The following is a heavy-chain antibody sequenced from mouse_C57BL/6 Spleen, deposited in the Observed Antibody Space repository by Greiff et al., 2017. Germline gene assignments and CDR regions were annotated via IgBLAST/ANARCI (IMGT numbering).Heavy chain of an antibody. CDR2: IDPSDSYT. V-gene: IGHV1-50*01. CDR3: ASSFAY. J-gene: IGHJ3*01. Sequence: QVQLQQPGAELVKPGASVKLSCKASGYTFTSYWMQWVKPRPGQGLEWIGEIDPSDSYTNYNQKFQGKATLTVDTSSSTAYMQLSSLTSEDSAVYYCASSFAYWGQGTLVTVSA. CDR1: GYTFTSYW.